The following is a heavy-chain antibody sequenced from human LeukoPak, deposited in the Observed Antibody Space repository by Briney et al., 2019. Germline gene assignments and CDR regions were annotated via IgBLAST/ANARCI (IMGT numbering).Heavy chain of an antibody. CDR2: IIPIFGTA. CDR3: ARGGYSYGYAYYYYYMDV. CDR1: GGTFSSYA. Sequence: GASVKVSCKASGGTFSSYAISWVRQAPGQGLEWMGGIIPIFGTANYAQKFQGRVTITADESTSTAYMELSSLRSEDTAVYYCARGGYSYGYAYYYYYMDVWGKGTTVTISS. J-gene: IGHJ6*03. D-gene: IGHD5-18*01. V-gene: IGHV1-69*13.